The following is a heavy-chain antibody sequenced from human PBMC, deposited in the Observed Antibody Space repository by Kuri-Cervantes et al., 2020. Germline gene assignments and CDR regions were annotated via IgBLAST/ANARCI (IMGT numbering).Heavy chain of an antibody. CDR2: ISAYNGNT. CDR1: GYTLTELS. D-gene: IGHD5-18*01. Sequence: ASVKVSCKVSGYTLTELSMHWVRQAPGQGLEWMGWISAYNGNTNYAQKLQGRVTMTTDTSTSTAYMELRSLRSDDTAVYYCARDDPNLNVDTATNDYWGQGTLVTVSS. V-gene: IGHV1-18*01. J-gene: IGHJ4*02. CDR3: ARDDPNLNVDTATNDY.